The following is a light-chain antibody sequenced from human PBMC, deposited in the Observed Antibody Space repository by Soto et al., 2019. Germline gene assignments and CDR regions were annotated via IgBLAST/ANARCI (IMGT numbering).Light chain of an antibody. Sequence: DIQMTQSPYTLSASVGDRVTVTCRASQSISSWLAWYQQKPGKAPKLLIYKASSLESGVPSRFSGSGSGTEFTLTISSLQPDDFATYYCQQYNSYPYTFGQGTKLEFK. V-gene: IGKV1-5*03. CDR1: QSISSW. CDR3: QQYNSYPYT. J-gene: IGKJ2*01. CDR2: KAS.